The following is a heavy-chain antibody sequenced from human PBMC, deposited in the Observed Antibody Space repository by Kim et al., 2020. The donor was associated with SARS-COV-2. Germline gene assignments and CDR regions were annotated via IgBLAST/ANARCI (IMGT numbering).Heavy chain of an antibody. CDR2: INHSGST. CDR1: GGSLSGYY. J-gene: IGHJ6*02. CDR3: ARGRAGVVPAPILGIGPPYASYGLDV. D-gene: IGHD2-2*02. V-gene: IGHV4-34*01. Sequence: SETLSLTCAVYGGSLSGYYWSWIRQPPGKGLEWIGEINHSGSTNYNPSLKSRVTISVDTSKNQFSLKLSSVSAAATAVYYCARGRAGVVPAPILGIGPPYASYGLDVWGQGPTVTVSS.